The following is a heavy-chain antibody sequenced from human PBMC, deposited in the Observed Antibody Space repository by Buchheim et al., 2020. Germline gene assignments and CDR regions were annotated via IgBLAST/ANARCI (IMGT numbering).Heavy chain of an antibody. V-gene: IGHV5-51*03. Sequence: EVQLVQSGAEVKKPGESLKISCKGSGYSFTNYWIGWVRQMPRYGLEWMGIIYPADSDPRYSPSFQGQVTISVDKSISTAFLQWSSLKASDTAMYYCSRWRHSTGNFDYWGQGTL. CDR2: IYPADSDP. CDR1: GYSFTNYW. J-gene: IGHJ4*02. CDR3: SRWRHSTGNFDY.